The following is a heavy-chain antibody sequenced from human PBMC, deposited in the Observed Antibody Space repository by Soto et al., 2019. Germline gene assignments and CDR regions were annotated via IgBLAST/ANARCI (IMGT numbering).Heavy chain of an antibody. CDR3: ARQVVDYDILTGYSNYWYFDL. J-gene: IGHJ2*01. V-gene: IGHV4-39*01. D-gene: IGHD3-9*01. Sequence: SETLSLTCTVSGGSISSSSYYWGWIRQPPGKGLEWIGSIYYSGSTYYNPSLKSRVTISVDTSKNQFSLKLSSVTAADTAVYYCARQVVDYDILTGYSNYWYFDLWGRGTLDT. CDR1: GGSISSSSYY. CDR2: IYYSGST.